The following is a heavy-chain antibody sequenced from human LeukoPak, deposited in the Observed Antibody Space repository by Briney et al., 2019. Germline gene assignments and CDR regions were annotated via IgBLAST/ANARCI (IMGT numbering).Heavy chain of an antibody. CDR3: ARSARFYFDY. J-gene: IGHJ4*02. CDR2: ISYDGHYK. V-gene: IGHV3-30-3*01. CDR1: GFTFSNYA. Sequence: GRSLRLSCAASGFTFSNYAMHWVRQAPGKGLEWVAVISYDGHYKYYADSVKGRFTISRDNSRNTLYLQMNSLRAEDTAIYYCARSARFYFDYWGQGTQVTVSS.